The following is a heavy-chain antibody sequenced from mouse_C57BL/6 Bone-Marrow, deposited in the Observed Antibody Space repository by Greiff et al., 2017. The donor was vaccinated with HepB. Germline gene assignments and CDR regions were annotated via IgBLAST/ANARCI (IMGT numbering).Heavy chain of an antibody. D-gene: IGHD1-1*01. CDR2: ILPSIGRT. J-gene: IGHJ4*01. V-gene: IGHV15-2*01. Sequence: QVQLQQSGSELRSPGSSVKLSCKDFDSEVFPIAYMSWVRQKPGHGFEWIGGILPSIGRTIYGEKFEDKATLDADTLSNTAYLELNSLTSEDSAIYYCARGGINYYGSKSYAMDYWGQGTSVTVSS. CDR1: DSEVFPIAY. CDR3: ARGGINYYGSKSYAMDY.